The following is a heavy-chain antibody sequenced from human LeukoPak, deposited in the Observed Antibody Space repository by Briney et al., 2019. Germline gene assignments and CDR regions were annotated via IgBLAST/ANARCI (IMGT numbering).Heavy chain of an antibody. D-gene: IGHD5-18*01. J-gene: IGHJ4*01. CDR2: IYYSGST. V-gene: IGHV4-59*01. CDR3: ARGDARGYSYGHFHFDH. Sequence: SETLSLTCTVSGGSISSYYWSWIRQPPGKGLEWIGYIYYSGSTNYNPSLKSRVTVSVDTSKNQFSLKLSSVTAADTAVYYCARGDARGYSYGHFHFDHWGHGTLVTVSS. CDR1: GGSISSYY.